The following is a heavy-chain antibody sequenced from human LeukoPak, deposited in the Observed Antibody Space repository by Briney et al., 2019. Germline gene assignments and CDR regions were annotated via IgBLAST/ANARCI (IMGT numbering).Heavy chain of an antibody. V-gene: IGHV4-38-2*01. J-gene: IGHJ4*02. CDR1: GYSISSGYY. D-gene: IGHD5-12*01. CDR2: IYHSGST. CDR3: ARHGGLKYGGYEKRFDY. Sequence: SETLSLTCAVSGYSISSGYYWGWIRQPPGKGLEWIGSIYHSGSTYYNPSLESRVTISVDTSKNQFSLKLNSVTAADTAVYYCARHGGLKYGGYEKRFDYWGQGTLVTVSS.